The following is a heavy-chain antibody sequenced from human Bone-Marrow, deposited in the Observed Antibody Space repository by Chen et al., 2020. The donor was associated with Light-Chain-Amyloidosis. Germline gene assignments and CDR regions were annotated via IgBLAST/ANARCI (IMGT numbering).Heavy chain of an antibody. CDR1: GYTFPNYW. D-gene: IGHD5-12*01. CDR3: ARRRDGYNFDY. V-gene: IGHV5-51*01. Sequence: EVQLEQSGPEVKKPGESLKISCKGSGYTFPNYWIGWVRQMPGKGLEWMGGIYPDDSDARYSPSFEGQVTISADKSITTAYLQWRSLKASDTAMYSCARRRDGYNFDYWGQGTLVTVSS. CDR2: IYPDDSDA. J-gene: IGHJ4*02.